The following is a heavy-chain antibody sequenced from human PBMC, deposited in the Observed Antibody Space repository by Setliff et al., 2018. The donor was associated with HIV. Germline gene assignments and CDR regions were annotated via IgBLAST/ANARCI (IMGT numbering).Heavy chain of an antibody. V-gene: IGHV1-3*01. CDR2: INAGNGNT. D-gene: IGHD2-15*01. CDR1: GYTFTSYA. Sequence: ASVKVSCKASGYTFTSYAMHWVRQAPGQRLEWMGWINAGNGNTKYSQKFQGRVTITRDTSASTAYMELSSLRSEDTAVYYCARGFVGRYGGNTEPFDYWGQGTLVTVSS. J-gene: IGHJ4*02. CDR3: ARGFVGRYGGNTEPFDY.